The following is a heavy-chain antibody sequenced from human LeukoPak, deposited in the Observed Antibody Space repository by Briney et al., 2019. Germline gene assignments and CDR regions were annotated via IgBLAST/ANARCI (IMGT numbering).Heavy chain of an antibody. Sequence: GGSLRLSCAASGFTVSSNYMSWVRQAPGKGLEWVSSISSSSSYIYYADSVKGRFTISRDNAKNSLYLQMGSLKPEDMAVYYCARDFGGSSLDYWGQGTLLTVSP. V-gene: IGHV3-21*01. CDR3: ARDFGGSSLDY. D-gene: IGHD3-16*01. CDR1: GFTVSSNY. J-gene: IGHJ4*02. CDR2: ISSSSSYI.